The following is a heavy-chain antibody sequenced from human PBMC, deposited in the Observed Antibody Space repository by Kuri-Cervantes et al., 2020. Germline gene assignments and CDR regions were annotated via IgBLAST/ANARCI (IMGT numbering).Heavy chain of an antibody. V-gene: IGHV1-2*02. CDR1: GYTFTGYY. D-gene: IGHD3-16*02. Sequence: ASVKVSCKASGYTFTGYYMYWVRQAPGQGLEWMGWINPNSGGTNYAQKFQGRVTMTRDTSISTAYMELSSLRSDDTAVYYCARARRLGELSPFDIWGQGTTVTVSS. CDR2: INPNSGGT. CDR3: ARARRLGELSPFDI. J-gene: IGHJ3*02.